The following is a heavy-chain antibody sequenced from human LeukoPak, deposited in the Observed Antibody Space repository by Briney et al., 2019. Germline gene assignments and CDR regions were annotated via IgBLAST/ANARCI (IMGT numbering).Heavy chain of an antibody. V-gene: IGHV3-74*03. J-gene: IGHJ4*02. CDR1: GFSFSSYW. CDR3: ARVSFCPRCHFDY. D-gene: IGHD2/OR15-2a*01. Sequence: PGGSLRLSCAASGFSFSSYWMHWVRQAPGKGLVWVARISPDGSSALSADSVRGRFTISRDNADNTLYLQLNSLRAEDTAVYYCARVSFCPRCHFDYWGQGTRVTVSS. CDR2: ISPDGSSA.